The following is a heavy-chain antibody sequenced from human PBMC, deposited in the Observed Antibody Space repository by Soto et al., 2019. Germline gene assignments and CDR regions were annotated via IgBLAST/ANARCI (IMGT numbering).Heavy chain of an antibody. J-gene: IGHJ4*02. CDR3: ARDAYGSGSYYGVFDY. CDR1: GGSFSGYY. V-gene: IGHV4-34*01. CDR2: INHSGST. D-gene: IGHD3-10*01. Sequence: QVQLQQWGAGLLKPSETLSLTCAVYGGSFSGYYWSWIRQPPGKGLEWIGDINHSGSTNYNPSLKSRVTISVDTSKNQFSLKLSSVTAADTAVYYCARDAYGSGSYYGVFDYWGQGTLVTVSS.